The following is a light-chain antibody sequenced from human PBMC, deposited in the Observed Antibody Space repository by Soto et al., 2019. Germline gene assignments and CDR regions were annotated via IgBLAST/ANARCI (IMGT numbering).Light chain of an antibody. Sequence: DIQMTQSPSALSASLGDRVTITCRASHSIGTWLAWYQQRPGKAPKLLIYDASSLGSGVPSRFSGGGSGTEFTLTISSLQPDDFAVYYCQQYGSSGTFGQGTKVEIK. CDR3: QQYGSSGT. CDR1: HSIGTW. CDR2: DAS. J-gene: IGKJ1*01. V-gene: IGKV1-5*01.